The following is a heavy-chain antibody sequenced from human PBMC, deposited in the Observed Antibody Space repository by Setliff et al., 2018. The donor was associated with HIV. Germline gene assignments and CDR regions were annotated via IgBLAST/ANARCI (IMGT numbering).Heavy chain of an antibody. D-gene: IGHD3-22*01. Sequence: SETLSLTCAVYGGSFSGYYWSWIRQPPGKGLEWIGEINHSGSTNYNPSLKSRVTISVDTSKNQFSLKLNSVTAADTAVYYCARHDSGGYYSLDYWGQGTLVTVSS. J-gene: IGHJ4*02. V-gene: IGHV4-34*01. CDR1: GGSFSGYY. CDR3: ARHDSGGYYSLDY. CDR2: INHSGST.